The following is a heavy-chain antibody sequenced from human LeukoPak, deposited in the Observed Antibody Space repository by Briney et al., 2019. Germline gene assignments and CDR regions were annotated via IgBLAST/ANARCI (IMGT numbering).Heavy chain of an antibody. Sequence: SETLSLTCTVSGGSISSHYWSWIRQPPGKGLEWIGYIYYSGSTNYNPSLKSRVTISVDTSKKQFSLKLSSVTAADTAGYYCARTQDSPGHYYYMDVWGKGTTVTVSS. CDR2: IYYSGST. J-gene: IGHJ6*03. CDR3: ARTQDSPGHYYYMDV. V-gene: IGHV4-59*11. CDR1: GGSISSHY. D-gene: IGHD2-15*01.